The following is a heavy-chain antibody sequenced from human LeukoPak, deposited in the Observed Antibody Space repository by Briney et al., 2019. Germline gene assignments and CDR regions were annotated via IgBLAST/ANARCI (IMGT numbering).Heavy chain of an antibody. V-gene: IGHV3-30*03. Sequence: GRSLRLSCAASGFTFSSYGMHWVRQAPGKGLEWVAVISYDGSNKYYADSVKGRFTISRDNSKNTLYLQMNSLRAEDTAVYYCARGNYYGSGSYYPLDYWGQGTLVTVSS. D-gene: IGHD3-10*01. CDR1: GFTFSSYG. CDR3: ARGNYYGSGSYYPLDY. CDR2: ISYDGSNK. J-gene: IGHJ4*02.